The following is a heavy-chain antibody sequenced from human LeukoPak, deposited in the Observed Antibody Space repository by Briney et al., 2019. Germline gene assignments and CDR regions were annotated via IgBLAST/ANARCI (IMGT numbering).Heavy chain of an antibody. J-gene: IGHJ6*02. CDR1: GFTFSYYA. D-gene: IGHD2-15*01. Sequence: GGSLRLSCSASGFTFSYYAMSWVRQTPGKGLEWVSTISGSGDRTYHADSVKGRFTISRDNAKNSLYLQMNSLRAEDTAVYYCARGYCSGGSCYSGMDVWGQGTTVTVSS. CDR3: ARGYCSGGSCYSGMDV. CDR2: ISGSGDRT. V-gene: IGHV3-23*01.